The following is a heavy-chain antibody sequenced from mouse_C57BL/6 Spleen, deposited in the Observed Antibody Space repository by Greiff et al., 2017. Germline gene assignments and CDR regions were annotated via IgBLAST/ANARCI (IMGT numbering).Heavy chain of an antibody. D-gene: IGHD1-1*01. CDR2: INYDGSST. CDR3: ARVEYYGSRSLSWYFDV. CDR1: GFTFSDYY. Sequence: EVKVVESEGGLVQPGSSMKLSCTASGFTFSDYYMAWVRQVPEKGLEWVANINYDGSSTYYLDSLKSRFIISRDNAKNILYLQMSSLKSEDTATYYCARVEYYGSRSLSWYFDVWGTGTTVTVSS. V-gene: IGHV5-16*01. J-gene: IGHJ1*03.